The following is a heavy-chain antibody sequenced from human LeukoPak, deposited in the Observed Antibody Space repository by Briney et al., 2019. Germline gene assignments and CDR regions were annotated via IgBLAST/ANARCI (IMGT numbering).Heavy chain of an antibody. CDR1: GFTVSNNY. Sequence: GGSLRLSCAASGFTVSNNYMSWVRQAPGKGLERVSVIYSGGSTYYADSVKGRFTISRDNSKNTLYLQMNSLRAEDTAVYNCARDRPGVWGSYRLFQHWGQGTLVTVSS. CDR3: ARDRPGVWGSYRLFQH. D-gene: IGHD3-16*02. V-gene: IGHV3-66*02. J-gene: IGHJ1*01. CDR2: IYSGGST.